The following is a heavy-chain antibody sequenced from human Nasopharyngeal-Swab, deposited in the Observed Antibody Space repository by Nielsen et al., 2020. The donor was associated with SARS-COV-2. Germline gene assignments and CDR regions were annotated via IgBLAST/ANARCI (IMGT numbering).Heavy chain of an antibody. D-gene: IGHD3-3*01. V-gene: IGHV1-8*01. Sequence: ASVKVSCKASGYTFTSYDINWVRQATGQGLEWMGWMNPNSGNTGYAQKFQGRVTMTRNTSISTAYMELSSLRSEDTAVYYCARRNQDYDFWSVRYYGMDVWGQGTTVTVSS. J-gene: IGHJ6*02. CDR1: GYTFTSYD. CDR2: MNPNSGNT. CDR3: ARRNQDYDFWSVRYYGMDV.